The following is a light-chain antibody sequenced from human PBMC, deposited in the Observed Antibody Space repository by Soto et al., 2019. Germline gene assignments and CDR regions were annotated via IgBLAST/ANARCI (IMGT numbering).Light chain of an antibody. V-gene: IGLV1-36*01. Sequence: QSVLTQPPSVSEAPRQRVTISCSGSSSNIVNNPVNWYQQLPGKPPKLLLYSYALLSSGVSDRFSGSNSGTSASLAISGLHSEDEADYYCESWDDSLNGVVFGGGTKLTVL. CDR1: SSNIVNNP. CDR2: SYA. J-gene: IGLJ3*02. CDR3: ESWDDSLNGVV.